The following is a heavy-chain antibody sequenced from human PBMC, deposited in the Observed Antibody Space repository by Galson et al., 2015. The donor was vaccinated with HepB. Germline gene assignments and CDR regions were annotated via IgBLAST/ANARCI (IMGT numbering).Heavy chain of an antibody. CDR1: GYTFTGYY. CDR3: AILTADAFDI. V-gene: IGHV1-46*03. Sequence: SVKVSCKASGYTFTGYYMHWVRQAPGQGLEWMGIINPSGGSTSYAQKLQGRVTMTRDTSTSTVYMELSSLRSEDTAVYYCAILTADAFDIWGQGTMVTVSS. CDR2: INPSGGST. D-gene: IGHD2-21*02. J-gene: IGHJ3*02.